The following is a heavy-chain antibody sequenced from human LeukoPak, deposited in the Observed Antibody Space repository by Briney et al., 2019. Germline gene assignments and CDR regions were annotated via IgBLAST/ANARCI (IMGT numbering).Heavy chain of an antibody. V-gene: IGHV3-33*01. CDR1: GFTFSSYG. Sequence: PGRSLRLSCAASGFTFSSYGMHWVRQAPGKGLEWVAVIWYDGSNKYYADSVKGRFTISRDNAKNSLYLQMNSLRAEDTAVYYRARGLGQAARPGYWGQGTLVTVSS. D-gene: IGHD6-6*01. CDR2: IWYDGSNK. CDR3: ARGLGQAARPGY. J-gene: IGHJ4*02.